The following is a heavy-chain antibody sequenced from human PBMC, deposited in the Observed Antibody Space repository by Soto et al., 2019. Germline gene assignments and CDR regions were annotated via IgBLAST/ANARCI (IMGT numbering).Heavy chain of an antibody. CDR3: VRVVAITGYPDN. Sequence: QVQLVQSGAEVRQPASSVKVSCKTSGGTFSSYAISWVRQAPGQGLEWMGGIVPIVDTSTYAQKFQGRVTITADESTSTVYMELSSLRSDDTAVYYCVRVVAITGYPDNCGQGTLVTV. D-gene: IGHD5-12*01. CDR2: IVPIVDTS. V-gene: IGHV1-69*12. CDR1: GGTFSSYA. J-gene: IGHJ4*02.